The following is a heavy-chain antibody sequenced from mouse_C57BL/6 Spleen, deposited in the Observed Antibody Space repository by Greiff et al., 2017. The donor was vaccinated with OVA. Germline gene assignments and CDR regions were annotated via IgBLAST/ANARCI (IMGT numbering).Heavy chain of an antibody. D-gene: IGHD1-1*01. J-gene: IGHJ3*01. CDR1: GFSLTSYG. CDR3: AKRSDGSSYVLAY. CDR2: IWGGGST. Sequence: VQVVASCPGLVAPSQSLSLTCTVSGFSLTSYGVDWVRQPPGKGLEWLGVIWGGGSTNYNSALMSRLSISKDNSKSQVFLKMNSLQTDDTAMYYCAKRSDGSSYVLAYWGQGTLVTVSA. V-gene: IGHV2-9*01.